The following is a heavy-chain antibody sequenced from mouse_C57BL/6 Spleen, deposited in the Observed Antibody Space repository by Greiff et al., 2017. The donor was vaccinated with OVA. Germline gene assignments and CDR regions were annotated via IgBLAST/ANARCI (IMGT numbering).Heavy chain of an antibody. D-gene: IGHD1-1*01. CDR2: ISSGSSTI. J-gene: IGHJ4*01. CDR1: GFTFSDYG. Sequence: EVKLEESGGGLVKPGGSLKLSCAASGFTFSDYGMHWVRQAPEKGLEWVAYISSGSSTIYYADTVKGRFTISRDNAKNTLFLQMTSLRSEDTAMYYCARAGSSLYYAMDYWGQGTSVTVSS. V-gene: IGHV5-17*01. CDR3: ARAGSSLYYAMDY.